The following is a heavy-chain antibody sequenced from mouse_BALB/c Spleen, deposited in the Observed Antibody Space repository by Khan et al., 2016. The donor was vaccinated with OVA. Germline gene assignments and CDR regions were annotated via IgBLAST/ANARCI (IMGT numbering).Heavy chain of an antibody. V-gene: IGHV1S135*01. CDR2: IDPFNGGT. Sequence: EVQLQQSGPELMKPGASVKISCKASGYSFTSYYIHWVKQSHGKSLEWIGYIDPFNGGTSYNQKFKGKATLTLDKSSSTAYLHLSSLTSEDSADYCCARSELGLRAYAMDYWGQGTSVTVSS. CDR3: ARSELGLRAYAMDY. D-gene: IGHD3-1*01. J-gene: IGHJ4*01. CDR1: GYSFTSYY.